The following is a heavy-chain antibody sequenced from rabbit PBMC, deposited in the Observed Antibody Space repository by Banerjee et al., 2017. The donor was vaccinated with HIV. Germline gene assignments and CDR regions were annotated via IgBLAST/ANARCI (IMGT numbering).Heavy chain of an antibody. CDR3: ARDLASVIGWNFNL. CDR2: IYTSSGNT. CDR1: GFSFNSYYY. V-gene: IGHV1S40*01. Sequence: QSLEESGGGLVQPEGSLTLTCKASGFSFNSYYYMCWVRQAPGKGLELIGCIYTSSGNTSYATWVNDRFTISKTSSTTVTLQMTSLTAADTATYFCARDLASVIGWNFNLW. D-gene: IGHD1-1*01. J-gene: IGHJ4*01.